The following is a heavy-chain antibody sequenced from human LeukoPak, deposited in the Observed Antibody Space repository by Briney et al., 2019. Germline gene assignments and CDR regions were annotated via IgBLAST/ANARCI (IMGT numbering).Heavy chain of an antibody. V-gene: IGHV4-31*03. CDR3: ARCSSGWYPDY. Sequence: SETLSLTCTVSGGSISSGGYYWSWIRPPPGKGLEWIGYIYYSGSTYYNPSLKSRFTISVDTSKNQCSLKLSSVTAADTAVYYCARCSSGWYPDYWGQGTLVTVSS. D-gene: IGHD6-19*01. J-gene: IGHJ4*02. CDR1: GGSISSGGYY. CDR2: IYYSGST.